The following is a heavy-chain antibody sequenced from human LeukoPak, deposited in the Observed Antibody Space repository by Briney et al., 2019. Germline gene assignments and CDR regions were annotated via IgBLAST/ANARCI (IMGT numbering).Heavy chain of an antibody. D-gene: IGHD6-13*01. CDR2: VYYSGST. CDR3: ASTPRLTASWFLFDS. V-gene: IGHV4-59*08. Sequence: SETLSLTCSVSGDSFSNYYWTWIRQPPGKGLEWIGYVYYSGSTNYNPSLKTRLHLSVDTSKNRFSLKLSSVTAADTAVYYCASTPRLTASWFLFDSWGHGTLVTVSS. J-gene: IGHJ5*01. CDR1: GDSFSNYY.